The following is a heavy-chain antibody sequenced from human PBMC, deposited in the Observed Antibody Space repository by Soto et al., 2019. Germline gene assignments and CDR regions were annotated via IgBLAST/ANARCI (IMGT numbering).Heavy chain of an antibody. CDR1: GVTFGGDW. Sequence: GVLRLSFAASGVTFGGDWMVWVRQAPGKGLVWVSRISNDGGSTTYADSVKGRFTISRDNAKNTLYLQMNSLRAEDTAVYYCARSVSGYFDYWGQGALVTVSS. V-gene: IGHV3-74*03. D-gene: IGHD3-3*01. CDR2: ISNDGGST. CDR3: ARSVSGYFDY. J-gene: IGHJ4*02.